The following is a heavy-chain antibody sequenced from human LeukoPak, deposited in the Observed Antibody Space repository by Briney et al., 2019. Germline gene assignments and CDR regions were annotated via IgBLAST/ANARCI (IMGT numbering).Heavy chain of an antibody. V-gene: IGHV3-30-3*02. D-gene: IGHD1-26*01. J-gene: IGHJ6*03. CDR2: ISYDGSNK. CDR3: AKTDLVMSYYYYMDV. Sequence: QSGGSLRLSCAASGFTFSSYAMHWVRQAPGKGLEWVAVISYDGSNKYYADSVKGRFTISRDNSKNTLYLQMNSLRAEDTAVYYCAKTDLVMSYYYYMDVWGKGTTVTVSS. CDR1: GFTFSSYA.